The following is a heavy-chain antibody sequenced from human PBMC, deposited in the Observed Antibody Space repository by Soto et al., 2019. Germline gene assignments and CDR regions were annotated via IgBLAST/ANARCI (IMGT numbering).Heavy chain of an antibody. V-gene: IGHV1-69*13. J-gene: IGHJ6*02. D-gene: IGHD3-10*01. Sequence: ASVKVSCKASGGTFSSYAISWVGQAPGQGLEWMGGIIPIFGTANYAQKFQGRVTITADESTSTAYMELSSLRSEDTAVYYCASNPRITMVRGVIITREENYYYGMDVWGQGTTVTVSS. CDR3: ASNPRITMVRGVIITREENYYYGMDV. CDR1: GGTFSSYA. CDR2: IIPIFGTA.